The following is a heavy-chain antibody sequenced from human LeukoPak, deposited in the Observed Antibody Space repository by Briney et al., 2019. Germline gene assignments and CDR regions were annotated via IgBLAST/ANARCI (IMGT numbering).Heavy chain of an antibody. J-gene: IGHJ4*02. CDR2: IYYSGST. CDR1: DGSISSGDYY. D-gene: IGHD4-17*01. V-gene: IGHV4-30-4*08. CDR3: ARVPVGILRFDY. Sequence: SQTLSLTCTVSDGSISSGDYYWSWIRQPPGKGLEWIGYIYYSGSTYYNPSLKSRVTISVDTSKNQFSLKLSSVTAADTAVYYCARVPVGILRFDYWGQGTLVTVSS.